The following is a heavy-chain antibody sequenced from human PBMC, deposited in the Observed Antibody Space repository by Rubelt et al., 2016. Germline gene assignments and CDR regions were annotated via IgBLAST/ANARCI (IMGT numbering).Heavy chain of an antibody. Sequence: QVQLQQWGAGLLKPSETLSLTCAVYGGSFSGYYWSWIRQHPGKGLEWIGEINHSGSTNYNPSCVSGVMIAVDTSKNRFSLKLSAVTAADTAVYYCARRIVGATRDAWFDPWGQGTLVTVSS. V-gene: IGHV4-34*01. CDR1: GGSFSGYY. J-gene: IGHJ5*02. CDR2: INHSGST. D-gene: IGHD1-26*01. CDR3: ARRIVGATRDAWFDP.